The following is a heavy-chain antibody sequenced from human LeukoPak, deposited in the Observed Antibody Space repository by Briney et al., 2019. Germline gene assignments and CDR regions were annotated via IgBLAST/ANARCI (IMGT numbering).Heavy chain of an antibody. Sequence: GGSLRLSCAASRFTFSSYAMSWVRQAPGKGLEWVSGISGSGGSTDYADSVKGRFTISRDNSKNTLYLQMNSLRAEDTAVYYCAKDAPGELLFPYYYYYMDVWGKGTTVTISS. V-gene: IGHV3-23*01. CDR2: ISGSGGST. CDR1: RFTFSSYA. J-gene: IGHJ6*03. CDR3: AKDAPGELLFPYYYYYMDV. D-gene: IGHD1-26*01.